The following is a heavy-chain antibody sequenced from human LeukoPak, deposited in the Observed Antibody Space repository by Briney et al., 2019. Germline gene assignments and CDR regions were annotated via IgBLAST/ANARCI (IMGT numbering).Heavy chain of an antibody. J-gene: IGHJ4*02. CDR1: GFTFSSYW. D-gene: IGHD6-13*01. V-gene: IGHV3-7*01. Sequence: PAGGSLRLSCAASGFTFSSYWMSWVRQAPGKGLEWVANIKQDGSEKYYVDSVKGRFTISRDNAKNSLYLQMNSLRAEDTAVYYCARDSSSSWYWGDYWGQGTLVTVSS. CDR3: ARDSSSSWYWGDY. CDR2: IKQDGSEK.